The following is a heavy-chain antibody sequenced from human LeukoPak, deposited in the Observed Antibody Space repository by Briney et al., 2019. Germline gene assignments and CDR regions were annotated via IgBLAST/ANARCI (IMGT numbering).Heavy chain of an antibody. D-gene: IGHD2-15*01. CDR2: IFYSGST. J-gene: IGHJ4*02. CDR3: ASSEGVVVAAFKPYFDY. CDR1: GASIGSYY. Sequence: LETLSLTCTVSGASIGSYYWSWIRQPPGKGLEWIGYIFYSGSTNYNPSLKSRVTISVETSKNQFSLKLSSVTAADTAVYYCASSEGVVVAAFKPYFDYWGQGTLVTVSS. V-gene: IGHV4-59*12.